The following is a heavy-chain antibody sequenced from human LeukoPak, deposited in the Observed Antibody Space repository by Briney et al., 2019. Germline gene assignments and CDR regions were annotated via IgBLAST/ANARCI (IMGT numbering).Heavy chain of an antibody. CDR3: ARVRGYSYDYYFDY. J-gene: IGHJ4*02. CDR1: GGSISGYY. CDR2: IYYSGST. Sequence: SETLSLTCTVSGGSISGYYWSWIRQPPGKGLEWIGYIYYSGSTNYNPSLKSRVTISVDTSKNQFSLKLSSVTAADTAVYYCARVRGYSYDYYFDYWGQGTLVTVSS. D-gene: IGHD5-18*01. V-gene: IGHV4-59*01.